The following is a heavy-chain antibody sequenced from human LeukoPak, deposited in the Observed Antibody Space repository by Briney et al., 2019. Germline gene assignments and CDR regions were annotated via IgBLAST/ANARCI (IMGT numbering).Heavy chain of an antibody. CDR2: ISSNGVTT. CDR3: ARERTSGWDAFDF. CDR1: GFTFSSYA. J-gene: IGHJ4*02. Sequence: GGSLRLSCSASGFTFSSYAMYWVRQAPGKGLESGSTISSNGVTTYYEDSVKGRFTISRDNAKNTLYLQMNSLRAEDTAVYYCARERTSGWDAFDFWGQGTLVTVSS. V-gene: IGHV3-64*04. D-gene: IGHD6-19*01.